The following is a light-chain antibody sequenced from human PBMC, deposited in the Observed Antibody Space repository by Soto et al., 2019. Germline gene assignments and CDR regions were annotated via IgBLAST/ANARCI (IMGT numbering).Light chain of an antibody. CDR2: GTS. CDR3: QQYDSWPPLFT. CDR1: QSVSSN. J-gene: IGKJ3*01. Sequence: EIIMTQSPATLSVSPGERATLSCRASQSVSSNLAWYRQRPGQAPRLLIYGTSTRATGIPDRFSGSGSGTEFTLTLSSLPSEDFAVFYCQQYDSWPPLFTFGPGTKVDLK. V-gene: IGKV3-15*01.